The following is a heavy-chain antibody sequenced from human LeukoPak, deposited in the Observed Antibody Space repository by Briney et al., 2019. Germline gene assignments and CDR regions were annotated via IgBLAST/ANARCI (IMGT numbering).Heavy chain of an antibody. V-gene: IGHV3-21*01. CDR3: ARDRYGGSGWYH. J-gene: IGHJ5*02. CDR1: GFTFSSYS. CDR2: IISSSSYI. Sequence: GGSLRLSCAASGFTFSSYSMNWVRQAPGKGLEWVSSIISSSSYIYYADSVKGRFTISRDNAKNSLYLQMNSLRAEDTAVYYCARDRYGGSGWYHWGQGTLVTVSS. D-gene: IGHD6-19*01.